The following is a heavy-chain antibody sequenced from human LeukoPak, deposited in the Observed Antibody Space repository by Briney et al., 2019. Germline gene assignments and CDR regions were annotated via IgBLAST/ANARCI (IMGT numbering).Heavy chain of an antibody. D-gene: IGHD3-22*01. CDR1: GGSISSGDYY. CDR2: IYYSGST. V-gene: IGHV4-30-4*01. CDR3: ARAVEITMIVVVSQFDY. J-gene: IGHJ4*02. Sequence: PSETLSLTCTVSGGSISSGDYYWSCIRQPPGKRLEWIGYIYYSGSTYYNPSLKSRVTISVDTSKNQFSLKLSSVTAADTAVYYCARAVEITMIVVVSQFDYWGQGTLVTVSS.